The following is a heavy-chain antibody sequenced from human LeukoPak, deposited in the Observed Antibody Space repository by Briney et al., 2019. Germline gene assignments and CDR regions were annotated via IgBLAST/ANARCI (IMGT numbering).Heavy chain of an antibody. V-gene: IGHV3-66*02. CDR1: GFTVSSNY. J-gene: IGHJ4*02. CDR2: IYSGGST. D-gene: IGHD3-16*01. CDR3: VRSLGGASDY. Sequence: GGSLRLSCAASGFTVSSNYMSWVRQAPGKGLEWVSVIYSGGSTYYADSVKGRFTISRDNSKNTLYLQMNSLGAEDTAVYYCVRSLGGASDYWGQGTLVTVSS.